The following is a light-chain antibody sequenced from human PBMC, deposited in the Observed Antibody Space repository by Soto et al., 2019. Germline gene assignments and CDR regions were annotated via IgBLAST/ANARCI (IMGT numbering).Light chain of an antibody. CDR1: QSINSW. V-gene: IGKV1-5*03. J-gene: IGKJ1*01. Sequence: DIQMTQSPSTLSASVGDRVTITCRASQSINSWLAWYQQKPGRAPKLLIYKASSLESGGPSRFSGSGSGTEFNLPISSLQPDDFATYYCQQYNGYSQTFGQGTKVEIK. CDR2: KAS. CDR3: QQYNGYSQT.